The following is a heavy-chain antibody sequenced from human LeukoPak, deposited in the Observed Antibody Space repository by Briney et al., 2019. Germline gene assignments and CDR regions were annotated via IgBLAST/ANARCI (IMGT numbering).Heavy chain of an antibody. Sequence: GGSLRLSCAASGFTFSSYSMNWVRQAPGKGLEWVSTISTGGGSTYYADSVKGRFTISRDNSKSTLYLQINGLRGDDTAVYYCARGRLRLGELGWFDPWGQGTLVTVSS. V-gene: IGHV3-23*01. CDR1: GFTFSSYS. J-gene: IGHJ5*02. CDR3: ARGRLRLGELGWFDP. D-gene: IGHD3-16*01. CDR2: ISTGGGST.